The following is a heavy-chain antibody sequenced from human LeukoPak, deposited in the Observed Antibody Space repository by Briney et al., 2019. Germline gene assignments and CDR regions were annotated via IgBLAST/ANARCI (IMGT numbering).Heavy chain of an antibody. CDR3: ASQSYGLFEY. CDR1: GFTFSNAW. Sequence: PVGSLRLSCAASGFTFSNAWMSWVRQAPGKGLEWVANIKQDGSEKYYVDSVKGRFTISRDNAKNSLYLQMNSLRAEDTAVYYCASQSYGLFEYWGQGTLVTVSS. CDR2: IKQDGSEK. J-gene: IGHJ4*02. D-gene: IGHD3-10*01. V-gene: IGHV3-7*01.